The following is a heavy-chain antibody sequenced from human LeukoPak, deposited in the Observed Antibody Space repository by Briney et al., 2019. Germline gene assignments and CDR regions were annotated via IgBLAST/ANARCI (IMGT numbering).Heavy chain of an antibody. J-gene: IGHJ4*02. D-gene: IGHD2-2*01. CDR3: ARAGQGCCTSASCYLSLDC. Sequence: SETLSLTCAVSGGSISSSNWWSWVRQPPGKGLEWIGQIYHSGSTNYNPSLKSRVAISVDKSKNQFSLNLNSVTAADTAVYYCARAGQGCCTSASCYLSLDCWGQGTLVTVSS. V-gene: IGHV4-4*02. CDR2: IYHSGST. CDR1: GGSISSSNW.